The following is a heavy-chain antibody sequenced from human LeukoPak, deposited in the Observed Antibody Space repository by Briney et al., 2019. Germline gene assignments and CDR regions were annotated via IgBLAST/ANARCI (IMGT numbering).Heavy chain of an antibody. CDR2: IKQDGREK. CDR1: GFTFSSYW. V-gene: IGHV3-7*01. J-gene: IGHJ6*03. CDR3: ARVARDTIFGVVINYYYYMDV. Sequence: GGSLRLSCAASGFTFSSYWMSWVRQAPGKGLEWVANIKQDGREKYYVDSVKGRFTISRDNAKNSLYLQMNSLRAEDTAVYYCARVARDTIFGVVINYYYYMDVWGKGTTVTVSS. D-gene: IGHD3-3*01.